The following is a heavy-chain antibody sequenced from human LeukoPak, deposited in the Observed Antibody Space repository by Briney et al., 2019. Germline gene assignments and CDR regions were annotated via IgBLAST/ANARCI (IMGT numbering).Heavy chain of an antibody. Sequence: GGSLRLSCAASGFTFSSYWMSWVRQAPGEGLEWVANIKQDGTEKYYMDSVKGRFSISRDNAKNSLYLQINALRAEDTAVYYCARDVRPDYWGQGTLVTVST. J-gene: IGHJ4*02. CDR1: GFTFSSYW. CDR3: ARDVRPDY. CDR2: IKQDGTEK. V-gene: IGHV3-7*04. D-gene: IGHD6-6*01.